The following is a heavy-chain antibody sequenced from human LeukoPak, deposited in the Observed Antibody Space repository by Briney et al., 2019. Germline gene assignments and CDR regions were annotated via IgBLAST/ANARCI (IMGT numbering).Heavy chain of an antibody. CDR1: GFTFSRSA. D-gene: IGHD6-13*01. CDR3: ARVPYSSGWYHAFDI. J-gene: IGHJ3*02. Sequence: PGRSLRLSCAASGFTFSRSAVHWVRQAPGKGLEWVAVISHDGSNTDYTDSVKGRFTISRDNAKNTLYLSMNSLRVEDTAVYYCARVPYSSGWYHAFDIWGQGTMVTVSS. V-gene: IGHV3-30*03. CDR2: ISHDGSNT.